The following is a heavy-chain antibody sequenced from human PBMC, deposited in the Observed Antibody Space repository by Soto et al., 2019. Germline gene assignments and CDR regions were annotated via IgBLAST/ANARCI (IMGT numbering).Heavy chain of an antibody. CDR1: SDTYTSCY. CDR3: ARGRVVRGVTTSVPHDF. V-gene: IGHV1-46*01. CDR2: INPNGGST. D-gene: IGHD3-10*01. J-gene: IGHJ4*02. Sequence: ASVAVSCEEPSDTYTSCYRYWVRQDHSNGLEWMGIINPNGGSTRFAQRFQGRVTISRDTSASTVYMELSSLTPEDTAVYYCARGRVVRGVTTSVPHDFWGQGTLVTVSS.